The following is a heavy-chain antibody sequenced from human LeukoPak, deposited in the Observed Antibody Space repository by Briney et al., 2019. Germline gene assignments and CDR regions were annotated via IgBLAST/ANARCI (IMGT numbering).Heavy chain of an antibody. D-gene: IGHD4-17*01. J-gene: IGHJ5*02. CDR2: IYYSGST. Sequence: SETLSLTCTVSGGSISSSSYYWGWIRQPPGKGLEWIGSIYYSGSTYYNPSLQSRVTISVDTSRNQFSLKLSSVTAADTAVYYCARDQHYGDYVGGFDPWGQGTLVTVSS. V-gene: IGHV4-39*07. CDR1: GGSISSSSYY. CDR3: ARDQHYGDYVGGFDP.